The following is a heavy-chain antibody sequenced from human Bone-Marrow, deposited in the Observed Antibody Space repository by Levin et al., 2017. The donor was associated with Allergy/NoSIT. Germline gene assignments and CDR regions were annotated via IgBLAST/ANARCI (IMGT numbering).Heavy chain of an antibody. J-gene: IGHJ4*02. CDR1: GFTFTAYW. V-gene: IGHV3-7*01. CDR2: IKEDGSEK. D-gene: IGHD2-21*01. CDR3: ASSVI. Sequence: ETLSLTCATSGFTFTAYWMSWVRQAPGKGLEWVANIKEDGSEKYYVDSVKGRFTISRDNAKNSLFLQMNSLRAEDTAVYYCASSVIGGQGTLVTVSS.